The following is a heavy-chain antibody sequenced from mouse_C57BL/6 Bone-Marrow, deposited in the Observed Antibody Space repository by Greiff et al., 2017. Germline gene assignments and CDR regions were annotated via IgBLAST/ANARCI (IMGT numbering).Heavy chain of an antibody. CDR3: ARWGLSGDY. Sequence: QVQLQQPGAELVRPGTSVKLSCKASGYTFTSYWMHWVKQRPGQGLEWIGVIDPSDSYTNYNQKFKGKATITADTSSNTAYLQLSSLTSEDTAVSYCARWGLSGDYWGQGTSVTVSS. V-gene: IGHV1-59*01. CDR1: GYTFTSYW. D-gene: IGHD2-13*01. CDR2: IDPSDSYT. J-gene: IGHJ4*01.